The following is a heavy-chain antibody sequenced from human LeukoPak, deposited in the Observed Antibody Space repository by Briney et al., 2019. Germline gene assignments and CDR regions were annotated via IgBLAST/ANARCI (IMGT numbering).Heavy chain of an antibody. J-gene: IGHJ5*02. CDR3: TREGRNFFDP. CDR1: GDSVSTDSGA. Sequence: SQTLSLTCAISGDSVSTDSGAWNWTRQSPSRGLEWLGRTFYRSKWYYDYAVSVKSRITINPDTSKNQVSLHLNSVTPEDTAVYYCTREGRNFFDPWGQGTLVTVSS. V-gene: IGHV6-1*01. CDR2: TFYRSKWYY.